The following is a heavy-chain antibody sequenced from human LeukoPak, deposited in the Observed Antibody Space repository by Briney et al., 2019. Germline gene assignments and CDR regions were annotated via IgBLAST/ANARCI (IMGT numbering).Heavy chain of an antibody. J-gene: IGHJ4*02. CDR3: ARGAGELLPFDY. CDR2: IFYTGST. D-gene: IGHD1-7*01. V-gene: IGHV4-59*01. Sequence: PSETLSLTCTVSGGSIRNYYWNWIRQPPGKGLEWIGYIFYTGSTSYNPSLKSRVTISVDTSKNQFSLRLNSVTAADTAVYYCARGAGELLPFDYWGQGTLVTVSS. CDR1: GGSIRNYY.